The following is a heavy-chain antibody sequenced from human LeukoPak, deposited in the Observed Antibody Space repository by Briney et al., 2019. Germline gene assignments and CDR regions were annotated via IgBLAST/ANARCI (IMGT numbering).Heavy chain of an antibody. CDR1: GFTFTKYW. D-gene: IGHD1-26*01. J-gene: IGHJ4*02. V-gene: IGHV3-7*01. CDR2: IEEDGTDK. Sequence: GGSLRLSCTVSGFTFTKYWMTWVRQAPGKGLEWVANIEEDGTDKYYVDSVVGRFTISRDNAQNLLYLHMNSLRAEDTGVYYCAKSGGFFDTWGQGTLVTVSS. CDR3: AKSGGFFDT.